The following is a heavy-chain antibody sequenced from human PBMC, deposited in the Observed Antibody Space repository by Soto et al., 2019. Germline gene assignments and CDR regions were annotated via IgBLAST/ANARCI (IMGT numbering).Heavy chain of an antibody. D-gene: IGHD2-8*01. Sequence: SSETLSLTCTVSGGSISSGDYYWSWIRQPPGKGLEWIGYIYYSGSTYYNPSLKSRVTISADTSKNQFSLKLSSVTAADTAVYYCAREPEYCTNGVCYHYYGMDVRGQGTTVTVSS. CDR3: AREPEYCTNGVCYHYYGMDV. CDR1: GGSISSGDYY. V-gene: IGHV4-30-4*01. CDR2: IYYSGST. J-gene: IGHJ6*02.